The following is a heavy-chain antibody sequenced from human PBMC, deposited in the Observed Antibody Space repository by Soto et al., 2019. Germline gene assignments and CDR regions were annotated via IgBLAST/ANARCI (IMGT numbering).Heavy chain of an antibody. CDR2: ISGSGGST. V-gene: IGHV3-23*01. D-gene: IGHD3-22*01. J-gene: IGHJ4*02. CDR3: AKDTDETYYYDSSGFDY. CDR1: VFTFSSYA. Sequence: GGSLRLSCAASVFTFSSYAMSWVRQAPGKGLEWVSAISGSGGSTYYADSVKGRFTISRDNSKNTLYLQMNSLSAEDTAVYYCAKDTDETYYYDSSGFDYWGQGTLVTVS.